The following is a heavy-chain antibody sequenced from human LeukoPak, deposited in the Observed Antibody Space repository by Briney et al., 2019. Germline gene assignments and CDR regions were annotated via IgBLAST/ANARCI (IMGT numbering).Heavy chain of an antibody. CDR1: GFTFSSYG. CDR3: ARRLAAAGTNWFDP. V-gene: IGHV3-30*02. Sequence: QTGGSLRLSCAASGFTFSSYGMHWVRQAPGKGLEWVAFIRYDGSNKYYADSVKGRFTISRDNSKNTLYLQMNSLRAEDTAVYYCARRLAAAGTNWFDPWGQGTLVTVSS. CDR2: IRYDGSNK. D-gene: IGHD6-13*01. J-gene: IGHJ5*02.